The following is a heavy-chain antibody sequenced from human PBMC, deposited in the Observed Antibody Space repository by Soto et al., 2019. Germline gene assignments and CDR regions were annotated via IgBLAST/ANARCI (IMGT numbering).Heavy chain of an antibody. CDR3: ATAGPPLSGAFSYGYEGPFDY. D-gene: IGHD5-18*01. CDR2: IIGVFPTT. CDR1: GGSQA. V-gene: IGHV1-69*06. Sequence: QVQLVQSGAEVKKPGSSVKVSCKTSGGSQATSWVRQAPGHGPEWLGGIIGVFPTTNKAEKFEGRVTITADKSTGTAYMELSSLTSVDTAVYYCATAGPPLSGAFSYGYEGPFDYWGQGILVIVSS. J-gene: IGHJ4*02.